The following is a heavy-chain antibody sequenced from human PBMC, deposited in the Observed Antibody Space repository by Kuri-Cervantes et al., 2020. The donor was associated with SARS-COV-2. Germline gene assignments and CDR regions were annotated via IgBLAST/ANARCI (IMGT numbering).Heavy chain of an antibody. Sequence: SETLSLTCTVSGDSITSGLYYWNWIRQHPGKGLEWIGCIYYSGSTNYNPSLKSRVTISVDTSKNQFSLKLSSVTAADTAVYYCARYNWKLASWFDPWGQGTLVTVSS. CDR1: GDSITSGLYY. J-gene: IGHJ5*02. CDR2: IYYSGST. CDR3: ARYNWKLASWFDP. D-gene: IGHD1-20*01. V-gene: IGHV4-61*01.